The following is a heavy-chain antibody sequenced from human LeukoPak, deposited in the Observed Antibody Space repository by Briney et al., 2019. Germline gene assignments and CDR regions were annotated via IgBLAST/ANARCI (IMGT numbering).Heavy chain of an antibody. CDR1: GGTFSSYA. Sequence: SVKVSCKASGGTFSSYAISWVRQAPGQGLEWMGVIIPIFGTANYAQKFQGRVTITADESTSTAYMELSSLRSEDTAVYYCARTIAAAGGNYYFDYWGQGTLVTVSS. CDR2: IIPIFGTA. CDR3: ARTIAAAGGNYYFDY. D-gene: IGHD6-13*01. J-gene: IGHJ4*02. V-gene: IGHV1-69*13.